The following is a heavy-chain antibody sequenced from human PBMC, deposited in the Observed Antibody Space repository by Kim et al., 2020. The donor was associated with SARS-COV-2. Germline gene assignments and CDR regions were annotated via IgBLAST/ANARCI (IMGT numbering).Heavy chain of an antibody. CDR1: GGSISSSSYY. Sequence: SETLSLTCTVSGGSISSSSYYWGWIRQPPGKGLEWIGSIYYSGSTYYNPSLKSRVTISVDTSKNQFSLKLSSVTAADTAVYYCASPRGGYYGPGFDYWGQGTLVTVSS. V-gene: IGHV4-39*01. J-gene: IGHJ4*02. CDR2: IYYSGST. CDR3: ASPRGGYYGPGFDY. D-gene: IGHD3-10*01.